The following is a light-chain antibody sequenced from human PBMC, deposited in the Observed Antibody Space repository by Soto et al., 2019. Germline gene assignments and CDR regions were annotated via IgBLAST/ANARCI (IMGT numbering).Light chain of an antibody. CDR3: QQYNDWPLT. CDR2: GAS. J-gene: IGKJ1*01. CDR1: QSVSSN. Sequence: EIVMTQSPATLSVSPGERATLSCRASQSVSSNLAWYQQKPGQAPRLLISGASTRATGIPARFSGSGSGTEFTLTISSLQSEDFAVYYCQQYNDWPLTFGQGTNVDIK. V-gene: IGKV3-15*01.